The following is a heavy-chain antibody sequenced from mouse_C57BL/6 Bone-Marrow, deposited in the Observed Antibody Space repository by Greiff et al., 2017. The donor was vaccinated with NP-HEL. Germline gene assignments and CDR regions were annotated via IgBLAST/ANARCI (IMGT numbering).Heavy chain of an antibody. D-gene: IGHD1-1*01. CDR3: TSPSYYGSTYFDY. J-gene: IGHJ2*01. CDR2: IRLKSDNYAT. V-gene: IGHV6-3*01. CDR1: GFTFSNYW. Sequence: EVKVEESGGGLVQPGGSMKLSCVASGFTFSNYWMNWVRQSPEKGLEWVAQIRLKSDNYATHYAESVKGRFTISRDDSKSSVYLQMNNLRAEDTGIYYCTSPSYYGSTYFDYWGQGTTLTVSS.